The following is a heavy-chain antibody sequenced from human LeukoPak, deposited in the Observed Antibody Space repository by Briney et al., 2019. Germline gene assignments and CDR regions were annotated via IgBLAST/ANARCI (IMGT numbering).Heavy chain of an antibody. CDR1: GFTFDDYT. V-gene: IGHV3-43*01. Sequence: PGGSLRLSCAASGFTFDDYTMHWVRQAPGKGLEWVSLISWDGGSTYYADSVKGRFTIPRDNSKNSLYLQMNSLRTEDTALYYCAKDAPYYDFWSGYYTWGMDVWGQGTTVTVSS. CDR2: ISWDGGST. J-gene: IGHJ6*02. CDR3: AKDAPYYDFWSGYYTWGMDV. D-gene: IGHD3-3*01.